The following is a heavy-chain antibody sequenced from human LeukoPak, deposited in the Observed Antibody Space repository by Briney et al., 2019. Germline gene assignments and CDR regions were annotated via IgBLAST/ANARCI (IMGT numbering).Heavy chain of an antibody. J-gene: IGHJ6*03. CDR2: IIPIFGTA. CDR3: ATHDYSNYVSAFTDMDV. Sequence: GASVKVSCKASGGTFSSYAISWVRQAPGQGLKWMGGIIPIFGTANYAQKFQGRVTITTDESTSTAYMELSSLRSEDTAVYYCATHDYSNYVSAFTDMDVWGKGTTVTVSS. CDR1: GGTFSSYA. V-gene: IGHV1-69*05. D-gene: IGHD4-11*01.